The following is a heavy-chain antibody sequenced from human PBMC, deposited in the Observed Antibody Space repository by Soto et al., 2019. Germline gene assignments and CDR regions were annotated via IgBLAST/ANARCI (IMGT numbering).Heavy chain of an antibody. J-gene: IGHJ5*02. CDR1: GFTFSSYS. D-gene: IGHD2-15*01. V-gene: IGHV3-21*01. CDR2: ISSSSSYI. Sequence: EVQLVESGGGLVKPGGSLRLSCAASGFTFSSYSMNWVRQAPGKGLEWVSSISSSSSYIYYADSVKGRFTISRDNAKNSLYLQMNSLRAEDTAVYYCARERGLGYCSGGSCYSQYNWFDPWGQGTLVTVSS. CDR3: ARERGLGYCSGGSCYSQYNWFDP.